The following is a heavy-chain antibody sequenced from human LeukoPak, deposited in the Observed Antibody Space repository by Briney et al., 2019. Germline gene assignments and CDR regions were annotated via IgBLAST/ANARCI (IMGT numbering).Heavy chain of an antibody. CDR3: ARGPYYDFWSGYYFDPYYYYGMDV. V-gene: IGHV4-61*01. CDR1: GGSVSSGSYY. D-gene: IGHD3-3*01. CDR2: IYYSGST. Sequence: SETLSPTCTVSGGSVSSGSYYWSWIRQPPGKGLEWIGYIYYSGSTNYNPSLKSRVTISVDTSKNQFSLKLSSVTAADTAVYYCARGPYYDFWSGYYFDPYYYYGMDVWGQGTTVTVSS. J-gene: IGHJ6*02.